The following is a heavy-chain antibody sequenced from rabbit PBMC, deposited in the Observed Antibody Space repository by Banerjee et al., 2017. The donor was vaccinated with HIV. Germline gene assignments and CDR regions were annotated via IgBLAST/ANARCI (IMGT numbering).Heavy chain of an antibody. CDR3: ARDDAIYSGYHLNL. CDR1: GFSFSSSYW. D-gene: IGHD1-1*01. Sequence: QSLEESGGDLVKPGASLTLTCTASGFSFSSSYWMCWVRQAPGKGLEWIACIDGGSSGRTYYASWAKGRFTISKTSSTTVTLQMTSLTAADTATYFCARDDAIYSGYHLNLWGPGTLVTVS. V-gene: IGHV1S40*01. CDR2: IDGGSSGRT. J-gene: IGHJ4*01.